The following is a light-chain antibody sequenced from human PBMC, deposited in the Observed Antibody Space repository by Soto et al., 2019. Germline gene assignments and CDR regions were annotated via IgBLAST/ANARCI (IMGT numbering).Light chain of an antibody. V-gene: IGLV2-14*03. CDR3: SSYTSSSTPYV. CDR2: DVS. J-gene: IGLJ1*01. Sequence: SVLTQPASVAGAPGQSITLSCTGSSSEVGGYDYVSWYQHHPGKAPKLMIHDVSNRPSGVSNRFSGSKSGNTASLTISGLQAEDEADYYCSSYTSSSTPYVFGTGTKVTVL. CDR1: SSEVGGYDY.